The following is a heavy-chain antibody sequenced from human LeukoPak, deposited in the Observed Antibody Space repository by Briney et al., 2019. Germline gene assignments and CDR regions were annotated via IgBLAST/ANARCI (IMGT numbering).Heavy chain of an antibody. CDR2: IKQDGSEE. D-gene: IGHD1-26*01. CDR3: ERDRGRASVDY. J-gene: IGHJ4*02. CDR1: GFTFSGYW. V-gene: IGHV3-7*01. Sequence: PGGSLRLSCAASGFTFSGYWMSWVRQAPGKGLEWVANIKQDGSEEYYVGSVKGRFTISRDNAKNSLFVQMNSLRAEDTAVYYCERDRGRASVDYWGQGTLVTVSS.